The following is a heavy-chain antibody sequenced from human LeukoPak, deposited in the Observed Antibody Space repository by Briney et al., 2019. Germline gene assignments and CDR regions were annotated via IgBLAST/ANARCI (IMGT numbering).Heavy chain of an antibody. V-gene: IGHV3-48*03. Sequence: GGSLRLSCAATGFAFSAYEMNWVRQAPGKGLEWVAYSSGSDTTIYYADSVKGRFVIPRDNARSSLYLQMNSLRAEDTALYYCTTLGYHLDSWGQGTLVTVSS. CDR2: SSGSDTTI. J-gene: IGHJ4*02. D-gene: IGHD3-22*01. CDR3: TTLGYHLDS. CDR1: GFAFSAYE.